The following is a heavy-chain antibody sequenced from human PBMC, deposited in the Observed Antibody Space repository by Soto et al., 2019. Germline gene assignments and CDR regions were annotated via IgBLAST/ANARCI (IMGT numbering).Heavy chain of an antibody. CDR3: ERAGISQAAAGSLDCCPIDS. Sequence: EVQLVESGGGLVQPGGSLRLSCAASGFTVSSNYMSWVRQAPGKGLERVSIIYSGGTTYYADSVKGRFTISRDNSKNTLYLQMNSLRAEDTAVYYCERAGISQAAAGSLDCCPIDSWGQGTLVTVSS. D-gene: IGHD6-13*01. CDR2: IYSGGTT. J-gene: IGHJ4*02. V-gene: IGHV3-66*01. CDR1: GFTVSSNY.